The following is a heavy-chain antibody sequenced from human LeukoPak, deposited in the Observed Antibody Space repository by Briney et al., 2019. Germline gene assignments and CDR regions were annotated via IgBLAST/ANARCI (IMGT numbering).Heavy chain of an antibody. Sequence: GGSLRLSCAASGFTFSSYAMHWVRQAPGKGLEWVAVISYDGSNKYYADSVKGRFTISRDNSKNTLYLQMNSLRAEDTAVYYCARDLRSSGWYYFDYWGQGTLVTVSS. CDR3: ARDLRSSGWYYFDY. D-gene: IGHD6-19*01. J-gene: IGHJ4*02. CDR1: GFTFSSYA. V-gene: IGHV3-30-3*01. CDR2: ISYDGSNK.